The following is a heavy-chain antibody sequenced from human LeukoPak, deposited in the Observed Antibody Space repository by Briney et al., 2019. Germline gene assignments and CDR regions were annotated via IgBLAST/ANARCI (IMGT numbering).Heavy chain of an antibody. D-gene: IGHD6-6*01. V-gene: IGHV3-23*01. CDR1: GFTFSSYA. CDR3: AKDYPSSLVDY. J-gene: IGHJ4*02. CDR2: ISDSGSST. Sequence: PGGSLRLSCAVSGFTFSSYAMSWVRQAPGKGLEWVSAISDSGSSTYHLDSVKGRFTISRDNSKNTLYLQMNSLRAEDTAVYYCAKDYPSSLVDYWGQGTLVTVSS.